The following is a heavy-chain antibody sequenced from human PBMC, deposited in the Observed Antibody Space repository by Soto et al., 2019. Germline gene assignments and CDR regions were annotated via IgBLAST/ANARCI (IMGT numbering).Heavy chain of an antibody. CDR3: ARASGSYYNPSGYSLDY. V-gene: IGHV4-38-2*01. CDR1: DFSISRGYF. D-gene: IGHD3-22*01. J-gene: IGHJ4*02. CDR2: VYHSGTT. Sequence: KPSETLSLTCVVSDFSISRGYFWGWIRQPPEKGLEWIGSVYHSGTTYYNPSLKSRVTMSVDTSKNRFSLKLSSVTAADTAVYYCARASGSYYNPSGYSLDYWGQGILVTVSS.